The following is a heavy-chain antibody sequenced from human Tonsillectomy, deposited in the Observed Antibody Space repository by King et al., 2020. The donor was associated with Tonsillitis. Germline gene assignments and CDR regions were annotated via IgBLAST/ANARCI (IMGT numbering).Heavy chain of an antibody. CDR3: ASDKIGLVGTHDY. Sequence: QLVQSGGGLVQPGGSLRLSCAGSGFTFSNYNMNWVRQAPGKGLEWVSHISSSGSTIYYTDSVKGRFTISRDNAKNVLYLQMNSLRAEDPAVYYCASDKIGLVGTHDYWGQGXLVTVSS. J-gene: IGHJ4*02. V-gene: IGHV3-48*04. CDR1: GFTFSNYN. CDR2: ISSSGSTI. D-gene: IGHD6-19*01.